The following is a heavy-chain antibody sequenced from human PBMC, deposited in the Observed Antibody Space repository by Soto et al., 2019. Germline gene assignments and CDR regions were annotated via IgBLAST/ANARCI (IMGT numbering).Heavy chain of an antibody. J-gene: IGHJ6*02. Sequence: LVESGGGLVKPGGSLRLSCAASGFTLYNYNMNWVRQAPGKGLEWVSSISSNSDYIWYADSVEGRFTVSRDNATNSLFLQMNGLRDEATAVYYCASDTFTYMRGFMRGRYRGLDVWGRGNTVSVS. V-gene: IGHV3-21*01. CDR3: ASDTFTYMRGFMRGRYRGLDV. CDR1: GFTLYNYN. D-gene: IGHD3-10*01. CDR2: ISSNSDYI.